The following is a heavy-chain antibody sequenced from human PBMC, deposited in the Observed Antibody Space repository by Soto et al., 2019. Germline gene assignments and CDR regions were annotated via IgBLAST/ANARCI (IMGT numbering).Heavy chain of an antibody. V-gene: IGHV3-21*06. J-gene: IGHJ5*01. CDR3: ARDPSEGRVGNWFES. D-gene: IGHD2-2*01. Sequence: NPGGSLRLSCAASGFTFSRYGMNWLRQAPGKGLEWVASISSSTSYVYYADSVKGRFSISRDNAKNILYLEMYALRIEDTAVYYCARDPSEGRVGNWFESWGQGTLVTVSS. CDR2: ISSSTSYV. CDR1: GFTFSRYG.